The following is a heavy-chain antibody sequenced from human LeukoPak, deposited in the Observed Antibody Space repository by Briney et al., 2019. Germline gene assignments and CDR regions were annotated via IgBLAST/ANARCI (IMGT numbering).Heavy chain of an antibody. V-gene: IGHV3-48*04. CDR3: AREEVRQLWPSGAFDI. Sequence: GGSLRLSCAASGFTFSSYSMNWVRQAPGKGLEWVSYISSSSSTIYYADSVKGRFTISRDNAKNSLYLQMNSLRAEDTAVYYCAREEVRQLWPSGAFDIWGQGTMVTVSS. CDR2: ISSSSSTI. D-gene: IGHD5-18*01. J-gene: IGHJ3*02. CDR1: GFTFSSYS.